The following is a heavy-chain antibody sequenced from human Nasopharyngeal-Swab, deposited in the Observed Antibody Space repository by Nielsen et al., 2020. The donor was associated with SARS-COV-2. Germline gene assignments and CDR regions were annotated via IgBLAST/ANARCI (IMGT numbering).Heavy chain of an antibody. D-gene: IGHD1-7*01. V-gene: IGHV3-21*01. Sequence: GESLKISYAASGFTIGSYSMNWVRQAPGKGLEWVSSISSSSSYIYYADSVKGRFTISRDNDKNSLYLQMNFLRVEDTAMYYCARDTGGPPNYFDPWGQGTLVTVSS. J-gene: IGHJ5*02. CDR2: ISSSSSYI. CDR3: ARDTGGPPNYFDP. CDR1: GFTIGSYS.